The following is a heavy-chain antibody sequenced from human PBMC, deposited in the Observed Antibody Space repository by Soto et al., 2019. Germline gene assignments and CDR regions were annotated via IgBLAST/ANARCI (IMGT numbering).Heavy chain of an antibody. D-gene: IGHD3-3*01. CDR2: ICGSGGST. Sequence: GGSLRLSCAASGFTFSSYAMHWVRQAPGKGLEWVAVICGSGGSTYYADSVKGRFTISRDNSKNTLYLQMNSLRAEDTAVYYCARFLEWLSSVDYWGQGTLVTVSS. J-gene: IGHJ4*02. CDR1: GFTFSSYA. V-gene: IGHV3-23*01. CDR3: ARFLEWLSSVDY.